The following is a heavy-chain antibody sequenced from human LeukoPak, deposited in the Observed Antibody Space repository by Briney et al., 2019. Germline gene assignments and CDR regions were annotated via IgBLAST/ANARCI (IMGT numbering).Heavy chain of an antibody. J-gene: IGHJ5*02. V-gene: IGHV3-74*01. CDR1: GFTFSNYW. Sequence: GGSLRLSCVASGFTFSNYWMHWVRRPPGKGLVWVSRIYVDGRTTNYADSVKGRFTISRDNAKNTVYLEMNSLSVEDTATYYCIRDFRSADLWGQGTLVTVTS. CDR2: IYVDGRTT. CDR3: IRDFRSADL.